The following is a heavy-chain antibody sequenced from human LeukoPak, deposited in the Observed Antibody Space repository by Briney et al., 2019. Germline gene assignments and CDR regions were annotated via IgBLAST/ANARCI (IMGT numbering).Heavy chain of an antibody. V-gene: IGHV4-38-2*02. CDR3: ARDLLLLWCGDPGDY. Sequence: SETLSLTCAVSGYSISSGYYWGWIRQPPGKGLEWIGSIYHSGSTYYNPSLKSRVTISVDTSKNQFSLKLSSVTAADTAVYYCARDLLLLWCGDPGDYWGQGTLVTVSS. J-gene: IGHJ4*02. CDR1: GYSISSGYY. CDR2: IYHSGST. D-gene: IGHD3-10*01.